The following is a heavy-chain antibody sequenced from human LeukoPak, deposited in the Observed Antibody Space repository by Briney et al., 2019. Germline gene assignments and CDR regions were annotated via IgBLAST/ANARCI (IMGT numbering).Heavy chain of an antibody. CDR3: TKAPLRSCSGAFCYPFDY. CDR2: TVGGRPDT. CDR1: GFTFSIYA. Sequence: GGSLGLSCAASGFTFSIYAMSWVRQTPGKGLEWVAATVGGRPDTYHADSVKGRFTVSRDDSRNTLFLQMNSLRVEDTALYYCTKAPLRSCSGAFCYPFDYWGQGTLVTVSS. J-gene: IGHJ4*02. D-gene: IGHD2-8*02. V-gene: IGHV3-23*01.